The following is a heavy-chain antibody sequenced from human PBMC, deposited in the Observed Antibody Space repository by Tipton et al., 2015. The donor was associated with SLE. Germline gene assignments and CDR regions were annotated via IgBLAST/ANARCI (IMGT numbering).Heavy chain of an antibody. V-gene: IGHV4-34*10. J-gene: IGHJ6*03. CDR2: IHTSGST. CDR1: GGSFSGYY. Sequence: TLSLTCAVYGGSFSGYYWSRIRQPAGKGLEWIGYIHTSGSTNYNPSLKSRITISVDTSKNQFSLKLSSVTAADTAVYYCARCSTRHYYYYYMDVWGKGTTVTVSS. CDR3: ARCSTRHYYYYYMDV. D-gene: IGHD2-2*01.